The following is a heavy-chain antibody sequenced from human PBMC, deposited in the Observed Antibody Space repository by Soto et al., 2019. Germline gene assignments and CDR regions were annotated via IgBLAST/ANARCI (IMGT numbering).Heavy chain of an antibody. V-gene: IGHV4-30-4*01. Sequence: PSETLSLTCTVSGGSISSGDYYWSWIRQPPGKGLEWIGYIYYSWSTYYNPSLKRRVTISVDTSKNQFSLKLSSVTAADTAVYYCARVGGAEGWFDPWGQGTLVTVSS. D-gene: IGHD4-17*01. J-gene: IGHJ5*02. CDR3: ARVGGAEGWFDP. CDR2: IYYSWST. CDR1: GGSISSGDYY.